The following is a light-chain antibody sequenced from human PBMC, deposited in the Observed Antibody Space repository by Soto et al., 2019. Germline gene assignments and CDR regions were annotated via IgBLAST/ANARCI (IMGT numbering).Light chain of an antibody. CDR1: QGLGVW. Sequence: DIPMTQSPSSVSASVGDRVTITCRASQGLGVWLGWYQQKPGKAPQLLIFGASGLQSGVPSRFSGSGSGTDFTLTISSLQPEDFETYYCQQAYSFPLTFGGGTKVEIK. CDR2: GAS. CDR3: QQAYSFPLT. V-gene: IGKV1-12*01. J-gene: IGKJ4*01.